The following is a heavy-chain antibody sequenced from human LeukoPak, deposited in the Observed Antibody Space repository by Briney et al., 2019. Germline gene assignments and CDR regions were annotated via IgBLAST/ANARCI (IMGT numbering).Heavy chain of an antibody. Sequence: GGSLRLSCAASGFTFSSYWMSWVRQAPGKGLEWVANIKQDGSEKYYVDSVKGRFTISRDNAKNSLYLQMNSLRAEDTAVYYCARGSTREEDTLDIWGQGTMVTVSS. CDR3: ARGSTREEDTLDI. CDR2: IKQDGSEK. J-gene: IGHJ3*02. V-gene: IGHV3-7*01. CDR1: GFTFSSYW.